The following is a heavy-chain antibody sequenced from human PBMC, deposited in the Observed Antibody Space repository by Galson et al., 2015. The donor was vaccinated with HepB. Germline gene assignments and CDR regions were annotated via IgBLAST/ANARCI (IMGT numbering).Heavy chain of an antibody. Sequence: CAISGDSVSSNSAAWNWIRQSPSRGLEWLGRTYYRSKWYNEYAVSVKSRITINPDTSKNQFSLQLNSVTPEDTAVYYCARDGYSGLVIEYWGQGTLSPSPQ. J-gene: IGHJ4*02. CDR3: ARDGYSGLVIEY. CDR2: TYYRSKWYN. V-gene: IGHV6-1*01. D-gene: IGHD6-19*01. CDR1: GDSVSSNSAA.